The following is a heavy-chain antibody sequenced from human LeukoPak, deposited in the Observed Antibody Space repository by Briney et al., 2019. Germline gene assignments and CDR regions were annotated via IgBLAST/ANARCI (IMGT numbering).Heavy chain of an antibody. V-gene: IGHV1-69*06. CDR2: IIPIFGTA. D-gene: IGHD3-10*01. CDR3: ARAPYYYGSPGY. Sequence: SVKVSCKASGGTFSNHAVSWVRQAPGQGLEWMGGIIPIFGTANYAQKFQGRVTITADKSTSTAYMELSSLRSEDTAVYYCARAPYYYGSPGYWGQGTLVTVSS. CDR1: GGTFSNHA. J-gene: IGHJ4*02.